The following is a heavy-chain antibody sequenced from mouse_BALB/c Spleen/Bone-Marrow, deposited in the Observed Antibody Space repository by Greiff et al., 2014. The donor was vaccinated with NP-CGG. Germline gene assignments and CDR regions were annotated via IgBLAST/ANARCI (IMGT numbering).Heavy chain of an antibody. J-gene: IGHJ4*01. D-gene: IGHD2-3*01. CDR1: GYTFSNYW. V-gene: IGHV1-9*01. CDR3: ARTADGYYYAMDY. CDR2: ILPGSGSS. Sequence: VQLQQSGAELMKPGASVKISCKATGYTFSNYWIEWIKQRPGHGLEWIGEILPGSGSSNYNEKLKGKATFTADTSSNTAYMQLRSLTSEDSAVYYCARTADGYYYAMDYWGQGTSVTVSS.